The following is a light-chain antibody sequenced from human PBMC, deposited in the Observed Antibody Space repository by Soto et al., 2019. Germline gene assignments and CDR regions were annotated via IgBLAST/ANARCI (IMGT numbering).Light chain of an antibody. V-gene: IGKV3-15*01. CDR1: QSVTSN. CDR2: GAS. Sequence: EIVMTQSAATRSVSPRKRATCSCRASQSVTSNLAWYQHKPGQAPRLLISGASTGATGIPARFSGSGSGTEFTLTIISLQSEDYAVYYCQQYGTPRSVTFGQGTRLDIK. CDR3: QQYGTPRSVT. J-gene: IGKJ5*01.